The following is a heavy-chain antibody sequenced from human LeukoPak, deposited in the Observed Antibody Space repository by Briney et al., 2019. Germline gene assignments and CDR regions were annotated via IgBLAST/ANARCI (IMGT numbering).Heavy chain of an antibody. CDR3: ARYYDFWSGYCHLDV. D-gene: IGHD3-3*01. CDR2: ISSSSTSYI. Sequence: GGSLRLSCAASGFTFMTYSMNWVRQAPGKGLEWVSSISSSSTSYIYYADSVKGRFTISRDNAKNSLYLQMNSLRAEDTAVYYCARYYDFWSGYCHLDVWGKGTTVTVSS. V-gene: IGHV3-21*01. J-gene: IGHJ6*04. CDR1: GFTFMTYS.